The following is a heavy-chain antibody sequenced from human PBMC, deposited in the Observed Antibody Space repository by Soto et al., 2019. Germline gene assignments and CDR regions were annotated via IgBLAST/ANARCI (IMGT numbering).Heavy chain of an antibody. CDR1: GFTFSSYG. J-gene: IGHJ3*02. V-gene: IGHV3-30*18. D-gene: IGHD3-22*01. CDR2: ISYDGSNK. Sequence: VGSLRLSCAASGFTFSSYGMHWVRQAPGKGLEWVAVISYDGSNKYYADSVKGRFTISRDNSKNTLYLQMNSLRAEDTAVYYCAKDYYDSSGYAFDIWGQGTMVTVSS. CDR3: AKDYYDSSGYAFDI.